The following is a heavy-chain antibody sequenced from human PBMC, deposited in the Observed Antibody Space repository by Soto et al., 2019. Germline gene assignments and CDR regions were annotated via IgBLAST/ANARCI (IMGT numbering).Heavy chain of an antibody. CDR3: ASRGDYYDRSRLGY. V-gene: IGHV1-69*13. Sequence: GASVKVSCKASGGTFSSYAISWVRQAPGQGLEWMGGIIPIFGTASYAQKFQGRVTITADESTSTAYMELSSLRSEDTAVYYCASRGDYYDRSRLGYWGQGTLVTVSS. D-gene: IGHD3-22*01. J-gene: IGHJ4*02. CDR2: IIPIFGTA. CDR1: GGTFSSYA.